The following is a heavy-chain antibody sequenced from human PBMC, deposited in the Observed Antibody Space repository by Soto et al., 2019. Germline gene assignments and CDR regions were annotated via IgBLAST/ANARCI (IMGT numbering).Heavy chain of an antibody. CDR3: ARGLGTRGYYYYGMDF. Sequence: ASVKVSCKASGYTLTSYDINWVRQANGHGLEWMGWMNPYSGNTGYAQKFQGRVTMTMNTAISTAYMELRILRSEDTAVYFCARGLGTRGYYYYGMDFWGQGTTVTVSS. CDR2: MNPYSGNT. J-gene: IGHJ6*02. D-gene: IGHD3-10*01. CDR1: GYTLTSYD. V-gene: IGHV1-8*01.